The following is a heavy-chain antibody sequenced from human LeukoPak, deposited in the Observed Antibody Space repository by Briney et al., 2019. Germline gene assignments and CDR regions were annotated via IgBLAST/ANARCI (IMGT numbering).Heavy chain of an antibody. J-gene: IGHJ4*02. D-gene: IGHD5-12*01. Sequence: PSVTVACKVSGYTFRNECISWVRQAPEKGLEWMGWISAYNGNTNYAQKLQGRVTMTTDTSTSTAYMELRSLRSDDTAVYYCARDLRGYSGYDLDYWGQGTLVTVSP. V-gene: IGHV1-18*01. CDR2: ISAYNGNT. CDR1: GYTFRNEC. CDR3: ARDLRGYSGYDLDY.